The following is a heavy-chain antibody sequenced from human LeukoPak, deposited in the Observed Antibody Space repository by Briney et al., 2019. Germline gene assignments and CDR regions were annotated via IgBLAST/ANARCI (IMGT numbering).Heavy chain of an antibody. Sequence: SGPTLVNPTQTLTLTCTFSGFSLSTSGMCVSWIRQPPGKALEWLARIDWDDDKYHSTSLKTRLTISKDTSKNQVVLTMTNMDPVDTATYYCARTLQQSTTYSLDYWGQGTLVTVSS. D-gene: IGHD1-1*01. J-gene: IGHJ4*02. CDR1: GFSLSTSGMC. CDR3: ARTLQQSTTYSLDY. V-gene: IGHV2-70*11. CDR2: IDWDDDK.